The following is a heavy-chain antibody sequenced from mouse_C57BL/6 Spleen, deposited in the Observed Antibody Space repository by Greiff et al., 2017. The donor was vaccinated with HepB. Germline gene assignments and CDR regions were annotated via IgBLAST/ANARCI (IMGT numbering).Heavy chain of an antibody. D-gene: IGHD1-1*01. V-gene: IGHV2-9-1*01. CDR3: ARNGYDSSGDAMDY. CDR1: GFSLTSYA. J-gene: IGHJ4*01. CDR2: IWTGGGT. Sequence: VKVVESGPGLVAPSQSLSITCTVSGFSLTSYAISWVRQPPGKGLEWLGVIWTGGGTNYNSALKSRLSISKDNSKSQVFLKMNSLQTDDTARYYCARNGYDSSGDAMDYWGQGTSVTVSS.